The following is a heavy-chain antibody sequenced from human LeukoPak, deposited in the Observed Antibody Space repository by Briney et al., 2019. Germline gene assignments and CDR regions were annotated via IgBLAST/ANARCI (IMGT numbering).Heavy chain of an antibody. D-gene: IGHD3-10*01. CDR3: AKSYSSGSESYSAGHFDY. V-gene: IGHV3-30*02. Sequence: GGSLRLSCAVSGFTFSSYGTHWVRQAPGKGLEWVAFIRYDGSNTYYADSVKGRFTISRDNSKNTLYLQMDTLRAEDTAVYYCAKSYSSGSESYSAGHFDYWGQGTLVTVSS. J-gene: IGHJ4*02. CDR1: GFTFSSYG. CDR2: IRYDGSNT.